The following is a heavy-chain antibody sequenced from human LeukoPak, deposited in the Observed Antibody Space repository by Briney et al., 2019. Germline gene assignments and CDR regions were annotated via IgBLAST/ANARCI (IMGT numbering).Heavy chain of an antibody. J-gene: IGHJ4*02. CDR1: GFTFSSYS. CDR3: ARAAGDSSGYYHESYYFDY. Sequence: PGGSLRLSCAASGFTFSSYSMNWVRQAPGKGLEWVSSISISSSYIYYADSVKGRFTISRDNAKNSLYLQMDSLRAEDTAVYYCARAAGDSSGYYHESYYFDYWGQGTLVTVSS. CDR2: ISISSSYI. D-gene: IGHD3-22*01. V-gene: IGHV3-21*01.